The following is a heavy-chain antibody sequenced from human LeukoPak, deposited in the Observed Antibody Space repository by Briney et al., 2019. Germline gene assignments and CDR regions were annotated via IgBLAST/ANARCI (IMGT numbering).Heavy chain of an antibody. J-gene: IGHJ5*02. D-gene: IGHD3-22*01. CDR3: ATGTYDSSGYVA. V-gene: IGHV1-69*04. CDR2: IIPILGIA. Sequence: SVKVSCKSSGGTFSSYAISWVRQAPGQGLEWMGRIIPILGIANYAQKFQGRVTITADKSTSTAYMELSSLRSEDTAVYYCATGTYDSSGYVAWGQGTLVTVSS. CDR1: GGTFSSYA.